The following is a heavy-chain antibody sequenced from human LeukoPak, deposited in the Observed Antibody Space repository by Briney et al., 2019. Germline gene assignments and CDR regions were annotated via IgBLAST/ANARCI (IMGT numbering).Heavy chain of an antibody. V-gene: IGHV3-7*03. D-gene: IGHD3-10*01. CDR1: GLTFSNYW. CDR3: AREGITMVRGVLDY. J-gene: IGHJ4*02. CDR2: IKQDGSEK. Sequence: GGSLRLSCAASGLTFSNYWMSWVRQAPGKGLERVANIKQDGSEKYYVDSVKGRFTISRDNAKNSLYLQLNSLRAEDTAVYYCAREGITMVRGVLDYWGQGTLVTVSS.